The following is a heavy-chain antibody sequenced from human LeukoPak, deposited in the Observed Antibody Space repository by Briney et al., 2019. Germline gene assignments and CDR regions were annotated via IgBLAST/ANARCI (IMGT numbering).Heavy chain of an antibody. CDR3: ARDIAVAGEGWFDP. Sequence: SQTLSLTCTVSGGSISSGDYYWSWIRQPPGKGLEWIGYIYHSGSTYYNPSLKSRVTISVDRSKNQFSLKLTSVTAADTAVYYCARDIAVAGEGWFDPWGQGTLVTVSS. J-gene: IGHJ5*02. CDR1: GGSISSGDYY. CDR2: IYHSGST. D-gene: IGHD6-19*01. V-gene: IGHV4-30-2*01.